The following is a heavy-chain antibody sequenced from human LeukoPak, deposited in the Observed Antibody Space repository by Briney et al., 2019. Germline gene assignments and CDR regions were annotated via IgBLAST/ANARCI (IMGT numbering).Heavy chain of an antibody. J-gene: IGHJ3*02. V-gene: IGHV1-69*13. D-gene: IGHD3-22*01. CDR2: IIPIFGTA. CDR1: GGTFSSYA. Sequence: ASVKVSCKASGGTFSSYAISWVRQPPGQGLEWMGGIIPIFGTANYAQKFQGRVTITADESTSTAYMELSSLRSEDTAVYYCARAPHYYDSSGYLVDAFDIWGQGTMVTVSS. CDR3: ARAPHYYDSSGYLVDAFDI.